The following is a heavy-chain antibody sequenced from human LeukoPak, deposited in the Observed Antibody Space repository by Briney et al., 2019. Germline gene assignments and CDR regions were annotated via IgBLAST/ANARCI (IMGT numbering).Heavy chain of an antibody. J-gene: IGHJ2*01. CDR2: IWNDGGNK. CDR1: GFTFSSSG. V-gene: IGHV3-33*01. Sequence: GRSLRLSCAASGFTFSSSGMHWVRQAPGKGLEWVAVIWNDGGNKDYEDSVKGRFTISRDNSKNTPYLQMNRLRAEDTAVYYCARDRCSGGSCYSEWYFDLWGRGTLVTVSS. CDR3: ARDRCSGGSCYSEWYFDL. D-gene: IGHD2-15*01.